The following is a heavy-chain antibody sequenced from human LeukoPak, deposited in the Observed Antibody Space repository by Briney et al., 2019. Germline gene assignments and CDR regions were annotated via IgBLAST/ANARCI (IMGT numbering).Heavy chain of an antibody. Sequence: SETLSLTCAVYGGSFSGYYWSWIRQPPGKGLEWIGEINHSGSTNYNPSLKSRVTISVDTSKNQFSLKLSSVTAADTAVYYCAREDFGDSVDYWGQGTLVTVSS. J-gene: IGHJ4*02. CDR1: GGSFSGYY. CDR3: AREDFGDSVDY. D-gene: IGHD4-17*01. CDR2: INHSGST. V-gene: IGHV4-34*01.